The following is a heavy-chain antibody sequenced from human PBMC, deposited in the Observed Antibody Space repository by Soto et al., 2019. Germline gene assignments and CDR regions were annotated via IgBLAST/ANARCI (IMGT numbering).Heavy chain of an antibody. CDR1: GGSISSYY. Sequence: PSETLSLTCAVSGGSISSYYWSWIRQPPGKGLEWIGYIYYSGSTNYNPSLKSRVTISVDTSKNQFSLKLSSVTAADTAVYYCARVHLIVMAFDYWGQGTLVTVSS. D-gene: IGHD3-22*01. CDR2: IYYSGST. V-gene: IGHV4-59*01. CDR3: ARVHLIVMAFDY. J-gene: IGHJ4*02.